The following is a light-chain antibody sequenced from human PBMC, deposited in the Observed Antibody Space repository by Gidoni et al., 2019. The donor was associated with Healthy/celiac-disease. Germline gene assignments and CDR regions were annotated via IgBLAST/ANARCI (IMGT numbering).Light chain of an antibody. CDR3: PQDCYSPA. J-gene: IGKJ1*01. Sequence: EIVLTQSPGTLSLSPGERATLSCRASQSVSSSYLAWYQQKPGQAPRLLNYGASSRATGIPDRFSGRWSGTGFTLTLHKPEPEGFAVYFFPQDCYSPAFGQRTKVEIK. CDR2: GAS. CDR1: QSVSSSY. V-gene: IGKV3-20*01.